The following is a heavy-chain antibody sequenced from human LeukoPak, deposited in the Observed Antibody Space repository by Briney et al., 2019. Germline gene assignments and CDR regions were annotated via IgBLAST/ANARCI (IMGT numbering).Heavy chain of an antibody. D-gene: IGHD3-3*01. CDR3: ARTYTYDFWSGYYRDDAFDI. CDR2: IYYSGST. Sequence: SETLSLTCTVSGGSISSYYWGWIRQPPGKGLEWIGYIYYSGSTNYNPSLKSRVTISVDTSKNQFSLKLSSVTAADTAVYYCARTYTYDFWSGYYRDDAFDIWGQGTMVTVSS. J-gene: IGHJ3*02. CDR1: GGSISSYY. V-gene: IGHV4-59*01.